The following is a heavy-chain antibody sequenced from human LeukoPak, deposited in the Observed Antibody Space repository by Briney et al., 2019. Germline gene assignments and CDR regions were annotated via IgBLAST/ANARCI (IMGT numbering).Heavy chain of an antibody. CDR2: IMPLFGTA. J-gene: IGHJ6*03. V-gene: IGHV1-69*05. CDR1: GGTFNSYA. D-gene: IGHD5-24*01. CDR3: ASGSLGDGYGVGDYYQYMDV. Sequence: GASVKVSCKASGGTFNSYAINWVRQAPGQGLEWMGGIMPLFGTATYAQEFQGRVTFTTDESASTAYMEVSSLRSEDTAVYYCASGSLGDGYGVGDYYQYMDVWGKGTTVTVSS.